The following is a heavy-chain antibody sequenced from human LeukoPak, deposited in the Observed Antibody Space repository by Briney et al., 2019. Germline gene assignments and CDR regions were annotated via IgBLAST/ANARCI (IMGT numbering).Heavy chain of an antibody. D-gene: IGHD3-3*01. CDR3: ARESPVLRFLEY. J-gene: IGHJ4*02. Sequence: SQTLSLTCTVSGGSISSGSYYWSWIRQPAGKGLEWIGRIYTSGSTNYNPSLKSRVTISVDTSKNQFSLKLSSVTAADTAVYYCARESPVLRFLEYWGQGTLVTVSS. V-gene: IGHV4-61*02. CDR2: IYTSGST. CDR1: GGSISSGSYY.